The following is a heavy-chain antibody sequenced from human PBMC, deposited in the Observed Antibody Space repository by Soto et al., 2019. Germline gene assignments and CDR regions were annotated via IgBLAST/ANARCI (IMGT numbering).Heavy chain of an antibody. J-gene: IGHJ3*02. Sequence: PGESLKISCQGSGYSFTSYWIGWVRQMPGKGLEWMGIIYPGDSDTRYSPSFQGQVTISADKSISTAYLQWSSLKASDTAMYYCARHQADGYSPSGAFDIWGQGTMVTVSS. CDR1: GYSFTSYW. V-gene: IGHV5-51*01. D-gene: IGHD5-18*01. CDR3: ARHQADGYSPSGAFDI. CDR2: IYPGDSDT.